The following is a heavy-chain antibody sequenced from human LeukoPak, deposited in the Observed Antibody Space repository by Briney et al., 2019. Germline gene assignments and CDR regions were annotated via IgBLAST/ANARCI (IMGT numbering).Heavy chain of an antibody. CDR1: GYTVTSYG. Sequence: ASVKVSCKASGYTVTSYGISWVRQAPGQGLEWRGWISAYNGNTNYAQKLQGRVTMTTDTSTSTAYMELRSLRSDDTAVYYCARLPAYSGSYYGASYYFDYWGQGTLVTVSS. D-gene: IGHD1-26*01. CDR2: ISAYNGNT. V-gene: IGHV1-18*01. J-gene: IGHJ4*02. CDR3: ARLPAYSGSYYGASYYFDY.